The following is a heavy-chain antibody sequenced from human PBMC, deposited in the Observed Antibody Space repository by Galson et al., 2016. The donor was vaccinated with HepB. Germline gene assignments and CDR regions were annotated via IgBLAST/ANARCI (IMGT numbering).Heavy chain of an antibody. D-gene: IGHD3-10*01. Sequence: SLRLSCAASRFTLSSYVMHWVRQAPGKGLEWVAVLLYDGTTKYYADSVKGRFTISRDTSKNTLYLQMNSLRAEDTAVYYCAIHSGFGDLHGNYLDPWGQGTLVTVSS. V-gene: IGHV3-33*01. CDR1: RFTLSSYV. CDR3: AIHSGFGDLHGNYLDP. J-gene: IGHJ5*02. CDR2: LLYDGTTK.